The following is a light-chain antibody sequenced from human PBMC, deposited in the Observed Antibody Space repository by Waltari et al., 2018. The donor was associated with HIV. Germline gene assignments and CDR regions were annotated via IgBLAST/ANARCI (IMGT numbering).Light chain of an antibody. CDR3: LQHKTYLGT. Sequence: DIQMTQSPSSLSASVGDRVTITCRASQDIGNALDWYQQKSGKAPKRLIFGASSLQSGVPSRFSGSGSGTEFTLTIYNLQPEDFATYYCLQHKTYLGTCGPGTKVDIQ. J-gene: IGKJ3*01. CDR2: GAS. V-gene: IGKV1-17*02. CDR1: QDIGNA.